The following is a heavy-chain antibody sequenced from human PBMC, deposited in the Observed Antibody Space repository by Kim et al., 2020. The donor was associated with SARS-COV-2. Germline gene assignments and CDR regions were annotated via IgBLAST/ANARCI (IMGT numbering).Heavy chain of an antibody. CDR1: GGSFSGYY. V-gene: IGHV4-34*01. J-gene: IGHJ4*02. CDR2: INHSGST. D-gene: IGHD4-17*01. Sequence: SETLSLTCAVYGGSFSGYYWSWIRQPPGKGLEWIGEINHSGSTNYNPSLKSRVTISVDTSKNQFSLKLSSVTAADTAVYYCARGGYDYGAYWGQGTLVTVSS. CDR3: ARGGYDYGAY.